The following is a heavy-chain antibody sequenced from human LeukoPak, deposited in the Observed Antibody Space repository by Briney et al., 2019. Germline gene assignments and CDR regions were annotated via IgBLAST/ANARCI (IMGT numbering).Heavy chain of an antibody. CDR1: GFTGSSNY. Sequence: GGSLRLYCAASGFTGSSNYMSWVRQAPGKGLEWVSVIYSGGSTYYADSVKGRFTISRDNSKNTLYLQMNSLRAEDTAVYYCARDSYGGKMRGSYWGQGTLVTVSS. V-gene: IGHV3-53*05. CDR3: ARDSYGGKMRGSY. CDR2: IYSGGST. J-gene: IGHJ4*02. D-gene: IGHD4-23*01.